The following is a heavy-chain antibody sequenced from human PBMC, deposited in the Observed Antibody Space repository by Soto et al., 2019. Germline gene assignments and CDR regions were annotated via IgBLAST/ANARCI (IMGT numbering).Heavy chain of an antibody. CDR2: ISYDGSNK. D-gene: IGHD6-6*01. V-gene: IGHV3-30-3*01. CDR1: GFTFSSYA. CDR3: AREEYSSSPAYYYYGMDV. Sequence: GGSLRLSCAASGFTFSSYAMHWVRQAPGKGLEWVAVISYDGSNKYYADSVKGRFTISRDNSKNTLYLQMNSLRAEDTAVYYCAREEYSSSPAYYYYGMDVWGQGTTVTVSS. J-gene: IGHJ6*02.